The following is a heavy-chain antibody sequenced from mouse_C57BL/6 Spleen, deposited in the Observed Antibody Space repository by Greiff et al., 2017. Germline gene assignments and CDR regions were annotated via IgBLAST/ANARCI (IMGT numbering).Heavy chain of an antibody. CDR1: GFSLTSYA. J-gene: IGHJ3*01. Sequence: QVQLKESGPGLVAPSQTLSITCTVSGFSLTSYAISWVRQPPGKGLEWLGVICTGGGTTYYSALKSRLSISKDNSKSHVFLKMNSLQTDDTARYYCARDDCGAWFADWGQGTLVTVSA. CDR2: ICTGGGT. D-gene: IGHD2-4*01. CDR3: ARDDCGAWFAD. V-gene: IGHV2-9-1*01.